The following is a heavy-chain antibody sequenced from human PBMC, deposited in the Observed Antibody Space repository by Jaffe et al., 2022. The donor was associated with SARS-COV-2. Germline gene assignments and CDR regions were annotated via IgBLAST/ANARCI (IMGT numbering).Heavy chain of an antibody. Sequence: QVQLQESGPGLVKPSQTLSLTCTVSGGSISSGSYYWSWIRQPAGKGLEWIGRIYTSGSTNYNPSLKSRVTISVDTSKNQFSLKLSSVTAADTAVYYCARGAGITIFGVAKPHMDVWGQGTTVTVSS. J-gene: IGHJ6*02. CDR1: GGSISSGSYY. D-gene: IGHD3-3*01. V-gene: IGHV4-61*02. CDR2: IYTSGST. CDR3: ARGAGITIFGVAKPHMDV.